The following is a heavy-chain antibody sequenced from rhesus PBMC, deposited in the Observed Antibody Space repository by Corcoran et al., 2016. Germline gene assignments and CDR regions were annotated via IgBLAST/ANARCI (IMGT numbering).Heavy chain of an antibody. Sequence: EVRLVESGGGWVQPGGSLRLSCAVSGFTVSGYYMRWASQVTGKGPEWVGFIRSKANSGTPEYAAAVKGIFTISIDDSKHIASLQMNSLKTEDTAVYYCARGWVLDYWGQGVLVTVSS. J-gene: IGHJ4*01. CDR3: ARGWVLDY. D-gene: IGHD5-24*01. CDR2: IRSKANSGTP. V-gene: IGHV3-116*02. CDR1: GFTVSGYY.